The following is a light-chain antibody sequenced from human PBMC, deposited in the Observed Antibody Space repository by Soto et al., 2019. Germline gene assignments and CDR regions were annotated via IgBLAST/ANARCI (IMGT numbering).Light chain of an antibody. CDR3: QQSYSTPFT. J-gene: IGKJ3*01. Sequence: DIQVTQSPSTLSASVGDAVTITCRASESIDNWLAWYQQKPGKAPKLLIFAASTLVRGVPSKFSGRGSGTEFTLTISSLQADDFATYYCQQSYSTPFTFGPGTKVDIK. V-gene: IGKV1-5*01. CDR1: ESIDNW. CDR2: AAS.